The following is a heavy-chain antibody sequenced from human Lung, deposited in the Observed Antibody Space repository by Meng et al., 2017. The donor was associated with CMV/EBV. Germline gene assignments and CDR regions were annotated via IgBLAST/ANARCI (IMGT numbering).Heavy chain of an antibody. CDR1: GFTFSSFS. D-gene: IGHD3-10*01. CDR3: ARNSFRGSGSYYNY. J-gene: IGHJ4*02. Sequence: SCAASGFTFSSFSMNWVRQAPGKGLEWVSSISGGSNYIYYADSVKGRFTISRDNAKNSLYLQMNSLRAEDTAVYYCARNSFRGSGSYYNYWGQGTLVTVSS. V-gene: IGHV3-21*01. CDR2: ISGGSNYI.